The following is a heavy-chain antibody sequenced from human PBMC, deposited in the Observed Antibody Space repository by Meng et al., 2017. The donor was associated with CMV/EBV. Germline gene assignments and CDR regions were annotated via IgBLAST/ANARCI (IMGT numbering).Heavy chain of an antibody. J-gene: IGHJ4*02. V-gene: IGHV1-46*01. CDR2: INPSNRST. CDR1: VFTFTNYY. D-gene: IGHD6-6*01. Sequence: SVKVSCLTSVFTFTNYYLHWVRQAPGHGLEWMAIINPSNRSTNHAQNFQGRVAMTSDTSTNTVYMELSSLRSEDTAVHYCARDVHYTTSSGRYYFDYWGQGTLVTVSS. CDR3: ARDVHYTTSSGRYYFDY.